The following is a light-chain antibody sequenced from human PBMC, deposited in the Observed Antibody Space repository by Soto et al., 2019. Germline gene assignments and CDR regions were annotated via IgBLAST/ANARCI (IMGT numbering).Light chain of an antibody. CDR2: AVS. Sequence: QSVLTQPASVSGSPGQSITISCTGTSSDVGDHNSVYWYQQQPGKAPKLMIYAVSNRPSGVSNRFSGSKSGNTASLTISGLQAEDEADYYCGSYTTSITVIFGGGTKLTVL. J-gene: IGLJ2*01. V-gene: IGLV2-14*03. CDR1: SSDVGDHNS. CDR3: GSYTTSITVI.